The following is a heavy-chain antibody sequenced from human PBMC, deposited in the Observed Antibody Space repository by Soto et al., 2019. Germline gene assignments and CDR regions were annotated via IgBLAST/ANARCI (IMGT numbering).Heavy chain of an antibody. V-gene: IGHV4-34*01. CDR2: INHSGSS. Sequence: SEPLSLTCAVYGGSFSGYYWSWIRQPPGKGREWIGEINHSGSSNYNPSLKSRVILSVDTTTNQFSLRMRTVTAADTAVYYWARGSAASSSWYVVEYFQHWGQGTLVTVSS. D-gene: IGHD6-13*01. CDR3: ARGSAASSSWYVVEYFQH. CDR1: GGSFSGYY. J-gene: IGHJ1*01.